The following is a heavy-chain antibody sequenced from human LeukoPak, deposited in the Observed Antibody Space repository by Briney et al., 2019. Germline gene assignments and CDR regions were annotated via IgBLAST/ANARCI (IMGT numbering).Heavy chain of an antibody. J-gene: IGHJ4*02. CDR1: GGSVSYSNSY. CDR3: ARDRSGSVSFDY. CDR2: IYHSGST. D-gene: IGHD1-26*01. Sequence: SETLSLTCTVSGGSVSYSNSYWGWIRQPPGKGLEWIGSIYHSGSTYYNPSLKSRVTISVDTSKNQFSLKLSSVTAADTAVYYCARDRSGSVSFDYWGQGTLVTVSS. V-gene: IGHV4-39*07.